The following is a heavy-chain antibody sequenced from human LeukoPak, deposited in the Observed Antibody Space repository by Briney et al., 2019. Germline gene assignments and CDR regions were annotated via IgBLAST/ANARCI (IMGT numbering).Heavy chain of an antibody. J-gene: IGHJ4*02. V-gene: IGHV3-7*01. CDR3: ARESRQWLVLGGVDY. CDR2: IKADGSGD. CDR1: GFTFSGYH. D-gene: IGHD6-19*01. Sequence: PGGSLRLSCAASGFTFSGYHMTWVRQAPGQGLEWVAMIKADGSGDYYVDSVKGRFTISRDNAKNSLYLQMNSLRAEDTAVYYCARESRQWLVLGGVDYWGQGTLVTVSS.